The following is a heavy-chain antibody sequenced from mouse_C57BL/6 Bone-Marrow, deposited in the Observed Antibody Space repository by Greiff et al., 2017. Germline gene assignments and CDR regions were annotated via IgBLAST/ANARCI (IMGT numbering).Heavy chain of an antibody. CDR2: IDPSDSET. D-gene: IGHD4-1*01. CDR3: ARLGLWYVDV. Sequence: QVQLQQPGAELVRPGSSVKLSCKASGYTFTSYWMHWVKQRPIQGLEWIGNIDPSDSETHYNQKFKDKATLTVDTSSSTAYMQLSSLKSEASAVYYCARLGLWYVDVWGTGTTVTVSS. J-gene: IGHJ1*03. V-gene: IGHV1-52*01. CDR1: GYTFTSYW.